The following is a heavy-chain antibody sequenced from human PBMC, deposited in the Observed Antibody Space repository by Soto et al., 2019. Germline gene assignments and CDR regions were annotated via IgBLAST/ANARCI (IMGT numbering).Heavy chain of an antibody. CDR3: ARSGMITFGGVIVTHYYGMDV. CDR2: ISSSGSTI. V-gene: IGHV3-48*03. Sequence: PGGSLRLSCAASGFTFSSYEMNWVRQAPGKGLEWVSYISSSGSTIYYADSVKGRFTISRDNAKNSLYLQMNSLRAEDTAVYYCARSGMITFGGVIVTHYYGMDVWGQGTTVTVSS. J-gene: IGHJ6*02. D-gene: IGHD3-16*02. CDR1: GFTFSSYE.